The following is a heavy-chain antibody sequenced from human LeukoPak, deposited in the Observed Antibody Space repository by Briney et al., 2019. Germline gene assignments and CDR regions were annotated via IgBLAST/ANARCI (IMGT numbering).Heavy chain of an antibody. CDR2: VYTSGIT. CDR1: GGFINSYY. CDR3: ARHNGFDRGYYYYMDV. V-gene: IGHV4-4*07. Sequence: SETLSLTCTVSGGFINSYYWSWIRQPAGKGLEWIGRVYTSGITNYNPSLESRITMSVDTSKNQFSLKLTSVTAADTAVYYCARHNGFDRGYYYYMDVWGKGTTVTVSS. J-gene: IGHJ6*03. D-gene: IGHD3-9*01.